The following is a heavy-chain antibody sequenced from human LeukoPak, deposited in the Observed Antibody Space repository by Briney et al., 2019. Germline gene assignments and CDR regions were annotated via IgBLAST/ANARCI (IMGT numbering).Heavy chain of an antibody. CDR1: GGSISSSSYY. V-gene: IGHV4-39*01. CDR2: IYYSGST. CDR3: ARGGLAAAGNNWFDP. Sequence: SETLSLTCTVSGGSISSSSYYWGWIRQPPGKGLEWIGSIYYSGSTYYNPSLTSRVTISVYTAKNQFSLTLSSVTAADTAVYYCARGGLAAAGNNWFDPWGQGTLVTVSS. D-gene: IGHD6-13*01. J-gene: IGHJ5*02.